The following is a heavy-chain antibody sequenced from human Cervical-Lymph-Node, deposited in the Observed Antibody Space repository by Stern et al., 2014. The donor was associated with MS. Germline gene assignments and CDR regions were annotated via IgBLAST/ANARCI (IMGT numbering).Heavy chain of an antibody. D-gene: IGHD4-17*01. V-gene: IGHV1-46*03. CDR2: INPSGGST. Sequence: QVQLVESGAEVKKPGASVKVSCKASGYTFTSYYVHWVRQAPGQGLEWMGIINPSGGSTSYSQSFQGRVTMTRDTSTSTVFMELSSLRSEDTALYYCTMTYDGDWRGYFDLWGRGTLVTVSS. J-gene: IGHJ2*01. CDR1: GYTFTSYY. CDR3: TMTYDGDWRGYFDL.